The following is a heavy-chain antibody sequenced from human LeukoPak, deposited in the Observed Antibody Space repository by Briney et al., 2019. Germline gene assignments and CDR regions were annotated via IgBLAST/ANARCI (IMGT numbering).Heavy chain of an antibody. CDR2: IIPIFGIA. D-gene: IGHD3-10*01. Sequence: SVKVSCKASGGTFSSYAISWVRQAPGQGLEWMGRIIPIFGIANYAQKFQGRVTITADKSASTAYMELSSLRSEDTAVYYCANRGLGGMVRDLYYYYGMDVWGQGTTVTVSS. CDR1: GGTFSSYA. CDR3: ANRGLGGMVRDLYYYYGMDV. J-gene: IGHJ6*02. V-gene: IGHV1-69*04.